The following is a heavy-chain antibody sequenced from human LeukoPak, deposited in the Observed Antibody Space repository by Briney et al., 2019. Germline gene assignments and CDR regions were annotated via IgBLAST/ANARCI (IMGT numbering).Heavy chain of an antibody. D-gene: IGHD3-10*01. CDR2: ISGSGGST. CDR1: GFTFSSYG. J-gene: IGHJ4*02. Sequence: GGTLRLSCAASGFTFSSYGMSWVRQAPGKGLEWVSAISGSGGSTYYADSVKGRFTISRDNSKNTLYLQMNSLRAEDTAVYYCAKGVMVRGYYFDYWGQGTLVTVSS. CDR3: AKGVMVRGYYFDY. V-gene: IGHV3-23*01.